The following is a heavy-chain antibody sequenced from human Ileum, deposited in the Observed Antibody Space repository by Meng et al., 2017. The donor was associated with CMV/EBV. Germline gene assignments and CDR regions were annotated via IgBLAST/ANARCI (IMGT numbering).Heavy chain of an antibody. Sequence: VQLQQWGAGLLKPSETLSLTCAVYGGSFSGYYWSWIRQPPGKGLEWIAEVSHSGVTNYNPSLKSRVTISIDTSKNQFSLHLSSVTAADTAVYYCAGEPPFVPADSWGQGTLVTVSS. CDR1: GGSFSGYY. CDR2: VSHSGVT. V-gene: IGHV4-34*02. D-gene: IGHD2-21*01. CDR3: AGEPPFVPADS. J-gene: IGHJ4*02.